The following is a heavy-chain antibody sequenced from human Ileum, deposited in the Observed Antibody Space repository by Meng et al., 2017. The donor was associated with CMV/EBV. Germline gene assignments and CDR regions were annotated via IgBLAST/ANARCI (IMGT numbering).Heavy chain of an antibody. D-gene: IGHD3-10*01. J-gene: IGHJ5*02. CDR2: INPNSGGT. Sequence: ASVKVSCKASGYTFTSYAMNWVRQAPGQGLEWMGWINPNSGGTNYAQKFQGRVTMTRDTSISTAYMELSRLRSDDTAVYYCARQLPRRMVRGAPGGGWFDPWGQGTLVTVSS. V-gene: IGHV1-2*02. CDR3: ARQLPRRMVRGAPGGGWFDP. CDR1: GYTFTSYA.